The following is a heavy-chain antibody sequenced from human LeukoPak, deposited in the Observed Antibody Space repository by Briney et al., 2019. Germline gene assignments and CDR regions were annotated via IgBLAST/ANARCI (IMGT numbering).Heavy chain of an antibody. V-gene: IGHV3-21*01. CDR3: ASVGGEVGTTARGY. J-gene: IGHJ4*02. CDR1: GFTFGSHT. D-gene: IGHD1-26*01. Sequence: GGSLRLSCAASGFTFGSHTMNWVRQAPGKGLEWVSSITSSSSYIFYADSVKGRFTISRDHAKNSLFLQMNSLRVEDTAVYYCASVGGEVGTTARGYWGQGALVTVSS. CDR2: ITSSSSYI.